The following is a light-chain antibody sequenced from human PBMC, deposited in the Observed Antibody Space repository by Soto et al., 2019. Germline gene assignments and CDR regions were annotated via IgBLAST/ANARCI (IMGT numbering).Light chain of an antibody. Sequence: EIVLTQSPGTLSLSPGERATLSCRASQYVSSSSLAWYQQKRGQAPRLLIHDASSRATGIPDRFSGSGSGTDFTLTISRLEPEDFAVYYCQQYGSSPITFGQGTRLEIK. J-gene: IGKJ5*01. CDR1: QYVSSSS. CDR2: DAS. CDR3: QQYGSSPIT. V-gene: IGKV3-20*01.